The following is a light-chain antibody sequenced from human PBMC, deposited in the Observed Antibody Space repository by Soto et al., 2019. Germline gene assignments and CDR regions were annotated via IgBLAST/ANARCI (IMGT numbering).Light chain of an antibody. CDR3: HQYYNLPPYT. CDR1: QDITNY. CDR2: GAS. J-gene: IGKJ3*01. V-gene: IGKV1-33*01. Sequence: DLQMTQSPSSLSASVGDRVTITCQASQDITNYLNWYQQKPGKAPKLLIYGASNLQTGVPSRFSGSGSGTDFTFTISSLQPEDIATYFCHQYYNLPPYTFGPGTKVDI.